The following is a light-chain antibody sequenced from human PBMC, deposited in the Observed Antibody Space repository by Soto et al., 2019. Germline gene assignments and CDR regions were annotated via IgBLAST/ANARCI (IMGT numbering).Light chain of an antibody. J-gene: IGKJ3*01. V-gene: IGKV3-15*01. CDR1: QSVSSN. Sequence: EIVMTQSPATLYVSPGERATLSCRARQSVSSNLSWYQQNPCQAPRPLIYGASTRATGIPARFSGSASGRGFTLTISCLQSEDFAVYDCQQYNNWPTITFGSGTKVDIK. CDR2: GAS. CDR3: QQYNNWPTIT.